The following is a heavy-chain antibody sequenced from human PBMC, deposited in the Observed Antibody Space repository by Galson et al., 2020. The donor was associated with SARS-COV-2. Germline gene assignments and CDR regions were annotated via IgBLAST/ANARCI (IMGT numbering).Heavy chain of an antibody. CDR3: ARELKMARIMFVTNSRGLDN. CDR1: GFNISDYG. V-gene: IGHV3-33*01. J-gene: IGHJ4*02. D-gene: IGHD5-12*01. CDR2: IWYEGSSK. Sequence: GESLKISCAASGFNISDYGMEWVRQAPGKGLEWVAAIWYEGSSKYYADSVKGRFTISRDTSENKIYLQMNSLRAGDTAVYYCARELKMARIMFVTNSRGLDNWGQGALVTGSS.